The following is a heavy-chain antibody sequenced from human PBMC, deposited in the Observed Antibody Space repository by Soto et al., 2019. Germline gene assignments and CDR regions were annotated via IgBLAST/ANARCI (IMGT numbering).Heavy chain of an antibody. J-gene: IGHJ6*02. V-gene: IGHV3-30*03. Sequence: GGSLRLSCAASGFTFSSYGMHWVRQAPGKGLEWVAVISYDGSNKYYADSVKGRFTISRDNSKNTLYLQMNSLRAEDTAVYYCARDRPGTNYGMDVWGQGTTVTVSS. CDR3: ARDRPGTNYGMDV. CDR2: ISYDGSNK. CDR1: GFTFSSYG. D-gene: IGHD1-7*01.